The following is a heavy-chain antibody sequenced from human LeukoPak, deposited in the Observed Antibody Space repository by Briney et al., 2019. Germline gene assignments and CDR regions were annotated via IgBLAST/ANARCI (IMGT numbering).Heavy chain of an antibody. D-gene: IGHD2-2*01. CDR1: VFTVSSNY. CDR3: ARPQPRPLGAFDI. V-gene: IGHV3-66*02. Sequence: GGSLRLSCAASVFTVSSNYMSWVRQAPGKGLEWVSVIYSGGSTYYADSVKGRFTISRDNSKNTLYLQMNSLRAEDTAVYYCARPQPRPLGAFDIWGQGTMVTVSS. CDR2: IYSGGST. J-gene: IGHJ3*02.